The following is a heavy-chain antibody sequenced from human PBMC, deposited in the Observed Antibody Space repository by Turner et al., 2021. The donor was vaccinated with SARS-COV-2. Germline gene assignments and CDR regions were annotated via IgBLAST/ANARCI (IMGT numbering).Heavy chain of an antibody. J-gene: IGHJ3*02. V-gene: IGHV1-69*10. Sequence: QVQLVQSGAEVKKPGSSVTVSCKASGGTFSSNAINWVRQAPGQGLEWMGGIIPILGITNYAQKFQGRVTITADKSTSTAYMELSSLRSEDTAVYYCAREIPIQRGAFDIWGQGTMVTVSS. CDR2: IIPILGIT. D-gene: IGHD2-2*02. CDR1: GGTFSSNA. CDR3: AREIPIQRGAFDI.